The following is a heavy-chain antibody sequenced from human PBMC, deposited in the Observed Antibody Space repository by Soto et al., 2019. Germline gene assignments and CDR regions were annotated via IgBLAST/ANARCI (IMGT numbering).Heavy chain of an antibody. V-gene: IGHV3-30*18. Sequence: QVRLVESGGGVVQPGRSLRLSCAASGFTFSSYGMHWVRQAPGKGLEWVAVISYDGSNKYYADSVKGRFTISRDNSKNTLYLQMTSLRAEDTAVYYCAKGKVAVAGYYYYGMDVWGQGTTVTVSS. CDR3: AKGKVAVAGYYYYGMDV. D-gene: IGHD6-19*01. J-gene: IGHJ6*02. CDR1: GFTFSSYG. CDR2: ISYDGSNK.